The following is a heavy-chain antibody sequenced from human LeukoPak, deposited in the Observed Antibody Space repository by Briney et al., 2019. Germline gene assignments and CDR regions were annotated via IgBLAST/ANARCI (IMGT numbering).Heavy chain of an antibody. CDR2: ITTGGDDL. CDR3: AKDLKRGYSYGFDY. J-gene: IGHJ4*02. V-gene: IGHV3-21*04. CDR1: GFTFSSYS. Sequence: GSLRLSCAASGFTFSSYSLTWVRQAPGKGLEWVSSITTGGDDLYYSDSVKGRFTISRDNAKNSLYLQMNSLRAEDTALYYCAKDLKRGYSYGFDYWGQGTLVTVSS. D-gene: IGHD5-18*01.